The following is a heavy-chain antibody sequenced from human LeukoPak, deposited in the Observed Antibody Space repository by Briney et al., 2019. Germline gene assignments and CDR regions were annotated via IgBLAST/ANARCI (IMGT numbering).Heavy chain of an antibody. CDR1: GFTLSNHD. CDR2: ISGRGGRT. J-gene: IGHJ4*02. V-gene: IGHV3-23*01. CDR3: ANNDHNTPEG. D-gene: IGHD1-14*01. Sequence: TGGSLRLSCAASGFTLSNHDMSWVRQAPGKGLAWVSAISGRGGRTYYADSVKGRFTISRDHPKNTLYLQMNSLRAEETAVYNCANNDHNTPEGWGQGTLVTVSS.